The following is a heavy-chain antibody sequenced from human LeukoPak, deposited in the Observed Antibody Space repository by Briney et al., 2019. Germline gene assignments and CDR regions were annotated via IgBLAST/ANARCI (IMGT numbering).Heavy chain of an antibody. D-gene: IGHD2-2*02. CDR3: ARNTLDLDP. CDR1: GGSISSYY. Sequence: PSETLSLTCTVSGGSISSYYWTWIRQPPGKGLEWIGHIYDNGNAKYNPSLENRVTISVDTSENELSLKLRSVSAADTAVYFCARNTLDLDPWGQGTLVTVSS. J-gene: IGHJ5*02. V-gene: IGHV4-59*01. CDR2: IYDNGNA.